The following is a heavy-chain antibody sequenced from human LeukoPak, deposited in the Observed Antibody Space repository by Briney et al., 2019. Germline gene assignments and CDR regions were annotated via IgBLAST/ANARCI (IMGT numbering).Heavy chain of an antibody. V-gene: IGHV3-23*01. CDR2: ISGSGGST. CDR3: AKLSSRDYFDY. J-gene: IGHJ4*02. D-gene: IGHD3-16*02. Sequence: GGSLRLSCAASGFTFSSYAMSWVRQAPGKGLEWVSAISGSGGSTYSADSVKGRFTISRNNTKNTLYLQMNSLRAEDTAVYYCAKLSSRDYFDYWGQGTLVTVSS. CDR1: GFTFSSYA.